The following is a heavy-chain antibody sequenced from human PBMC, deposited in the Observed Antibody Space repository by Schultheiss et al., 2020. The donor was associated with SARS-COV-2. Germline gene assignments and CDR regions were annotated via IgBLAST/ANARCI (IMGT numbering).Heavy chain of an antibody. CDR1: GGSISSGDYY. J-gene: IGHJ3*02. CDR2: IYYSGST. V-gene: IGHV4-39*01. CDR3: ARATVVEPDAFDI. D-gene: IGHD4-23*01. Sequence: SETLSLTCTVSGGSISSGDYYWSWIRQPPGKGLEWIGSIYYSGSTYYNPSLKSRVTISVDRSKNQFSLKLTSVTAADTAVYYCARATVVEPDAFDIWGQGTMVTVSS.